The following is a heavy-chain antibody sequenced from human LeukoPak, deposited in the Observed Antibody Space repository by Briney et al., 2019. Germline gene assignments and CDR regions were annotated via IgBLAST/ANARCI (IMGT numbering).Heavy chain of an antibody. CDR1: GFTFSSYA. J-gene: IGHJ4*02. CDR2: ISYDGSNK. V-gene: IGHV3-30-3*01. D-gene: IGHD5-24*01. CDR3: ARDSGDGYNWPGHFDY. Sequence: GRSLRLSFAASGFTFSSYAMHWVRQAPGKGLEWVAVISYDGSNKYYADSVKGRFTISRDNSKNTLYLQMNSLRAEDTAVYYCARDSGDGYNWPGHFDYWGQGTLVTVSS.